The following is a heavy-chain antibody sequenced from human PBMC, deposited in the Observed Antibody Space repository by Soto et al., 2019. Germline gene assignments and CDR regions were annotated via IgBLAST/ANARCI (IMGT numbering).Heavy chain of an antibody. V-gene: IGHV2-5*02. J-gene: IGHJ5*02. CDR2: FYWDDDK. Sequence: QITLKESGPTLVRPTQTLTLTCTFSGFSLSTGGVGVGWIRQPPGKALEWLALFYWDDDKRYSPSLESRLTITKDTSKNQVVLTMTNMDPVDTATYYCAHRGQRSILTDFSDPWFDPWGQGTLVIVSS. CDR1: GFSLSTGGVG. D-gene: IGHD3-9*01. CDR3: AHRGQRSILTDFSDPWFDP.